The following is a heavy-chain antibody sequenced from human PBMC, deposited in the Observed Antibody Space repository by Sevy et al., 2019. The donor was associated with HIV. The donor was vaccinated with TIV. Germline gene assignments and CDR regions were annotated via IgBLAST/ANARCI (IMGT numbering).Heavy chain of an antibody. CDR2: MYYSGTI. CDR1: GGSISPYY. D-gene: IGHD3-16*01. CDR3: ARGGGLTDYGMDV. Sequence: SETLSLTCTVSGGSISPYYWNWIRQPPGKGLEWIGHMYYSGTIKYNPSFKSRVTISADMSKNQFSVKLRSVTAADTDVYDCARGGGLTDYGMDVWCQGNTVTVSS. V-gene: IGHV4-59*01. J-gene: IGHJ6*02.